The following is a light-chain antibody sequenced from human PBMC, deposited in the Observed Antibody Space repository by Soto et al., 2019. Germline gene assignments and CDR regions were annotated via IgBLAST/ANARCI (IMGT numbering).Light chain of an antibody. CDR1: QPLNNN. CDR2: GAS. J-gene: IGKJ5*01. V-gene: IGKV3-20*01. CDR3: QQYGSSPPIT. Sequence: EIEMTQSPATLSVSPGNRATLSCSAGQPLNNNVAWYQHKPGQAPRLLIYGASSRATGIPDRFSGSGSGTDFTLTISRLEPEDFAVYYCQQYGSSPPITFGQGTRLEIK.